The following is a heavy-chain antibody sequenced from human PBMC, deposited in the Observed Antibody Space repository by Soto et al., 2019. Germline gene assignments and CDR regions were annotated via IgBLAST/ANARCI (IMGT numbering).Heavy chain of an antibody. CDR2: IIPILGIA. D-gene: IGHD1-1*01. CDR3: ARDPAGTTEQQDDY. CDR1: GGTFSSYT. Sequence: QVQLVQSGAEVKKPGSSVKVSCKASGGTFSSYTISWVRQAPGQGLEWMGRIIPILGIANYAQKFQGRVTITADKSTSTDYMELSSLRSEDTAVYYCARDPAGTTEQQDDYWGQGTLVTVSS. V-gene: IGHV1-69*08. J-gene: IGHJ4*02.